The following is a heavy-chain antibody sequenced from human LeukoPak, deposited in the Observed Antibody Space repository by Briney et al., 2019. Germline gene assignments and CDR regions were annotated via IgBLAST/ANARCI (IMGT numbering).Heavy chain of an antibody. D-gene: IGHD3-10*01. Sequence: SETLSLTYTVSGGSISSHYWSWIRQPPGKGLEWIGYIYYSGSTNYNPSLKSRVTISVDTSKNQFSLKLSSVTAADTAVYYCARARTSSYYGSGRSRFDPWGQGTLVTVSS. CDR3: ARARTSSYYGSGRSRFDP. J-gene: IGHJ5*02. V-gene: IGHV4-59*11. CDR1: GGSISSHY. CDR2: IYYSGST.